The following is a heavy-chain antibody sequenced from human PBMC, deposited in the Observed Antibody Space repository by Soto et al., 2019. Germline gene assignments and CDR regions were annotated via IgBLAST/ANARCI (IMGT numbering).Heavy chain of an antibody. J-gene: IGHJ5*02. CDR2: ITTSDDIA. CDR3: TKGDSSGYFDPSTGFSTPDH. Sequence: EVQLFESGGGLVEPGESLRLSCAASGFIFKDFAMSWVRQAPGKGLEWVSTITTSDDIAYSADSVRGRFTISRDNSANTVFLQMSSLRGDDTATYSYTKGDSSGYFDPSTGFSTPDHWGQGTLVTVSS. V-gene: IGHV3-23*01. CDR1: GFIFKDFA. D-gene: IGHD3-3*01.